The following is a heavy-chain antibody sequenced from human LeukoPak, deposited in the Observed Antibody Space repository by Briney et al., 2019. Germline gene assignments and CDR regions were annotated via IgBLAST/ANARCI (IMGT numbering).Heavy chain of an antibody. CDR2: IYYSGST. D-gene: IGHD2-2*03. J-gene: IGHJ6*02. V-gene: IGHV4-59*12. CDR1: GGSISSYH. CDR3: ARDRTGYCSSTSCYGVYGMDV. Sequence: SETLSLTCTVSGGSISSYHWSWIRQPPGKGLEWIGYIYYSGSTNYNPSLKSRVTISVDTSKNQFSLKLSSVTAADTAVYYCARDRTGYCSSTSCYGVYGMDVWGQGTTVTVSS.